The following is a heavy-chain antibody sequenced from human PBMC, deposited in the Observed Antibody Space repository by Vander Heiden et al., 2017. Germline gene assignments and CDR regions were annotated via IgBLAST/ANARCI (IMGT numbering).Heavy chain of an antibody. Sequence: QVQLVQSGAEVKKPGASVQVSCKASGYTFTDYEINWVRQAAGQGLEWVGWMDPKTGKIGYAQKFQGRVAMTRNTSITTASMELSSLRSEDTAVYYCARYCSSASCYKFDYWGQGTLVTVSS. CDR2: MDPKTGKI. CDR1: GYTFTDYE. J-gene: IGHJ4*02. D-gene: IGHD2-2*01. V-gene: IGHV1-8*01. CDR3: ARYCSSASCYKFDY.